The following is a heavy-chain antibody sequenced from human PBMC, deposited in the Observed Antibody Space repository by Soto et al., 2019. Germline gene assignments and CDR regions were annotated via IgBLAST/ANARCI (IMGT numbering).Heavy chain of an antibody. J-gene: IGHJ4*02. CDR2: IYWNDDK. CDR3: AHRHRRPDYGSGYYNFDY. CDR1: GFSLSTSGVG. V-gene: IGHV2-5*01. Sequence: QITLKESGPTLVKPTQTLTLTCTFSGFSLSTSGVGVGWIRQPPGKALESLALIYWNDDKRYSPSLKRRLNMPKDTPKPQVVLTKTNIDPVDTATYYAAHRHRRPDYGSGYYNFDYWGQGTLVTVSS. D-gene: IGHD3-10*01.